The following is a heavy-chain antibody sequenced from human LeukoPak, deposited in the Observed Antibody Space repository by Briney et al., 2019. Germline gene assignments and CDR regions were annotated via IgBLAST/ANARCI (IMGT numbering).Heavy chain of an antibody. CDR2: INPNSGGT. D-gene: IGHD2-2*02. CDR3: ARGCSTTSCYIDWFDP. Sequence: ASVKVSCKASGYTFTDYYIHWVRQAPGQGLEWMGRINPNSGGTNYAQKFQGRVTMTRDASINTAYMELSRLRSDDTAVYYCARGCSTTSCYIDWFDPWGQGTLVTVSS. CDR1: GYTFTDYY. J-gene: IGHJ5*02. V-gene: IGHV1-2*06.